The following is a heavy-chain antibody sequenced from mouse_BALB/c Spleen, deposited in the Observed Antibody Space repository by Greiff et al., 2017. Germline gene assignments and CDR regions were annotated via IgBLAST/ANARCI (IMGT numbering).Heavy chain of an antibody. CDR1: GYSITSDYA. CDR3: ARVGIYDGYYVPAWFAY. Sequence: EVKLMESGPGLVKPSQSLSLTCTVTGYSITSDYAWNWIRQFPGNKLEWMGYISYSGSTRYNPSLKSRISITRDTSKNQFFLQLNSVTTEDTATYYCARVGIYDGYYVPAWFAYWGQGTLVTVSA. V-gene: IGHV3-2*02. CDR2: ISYSGST. D-gene: IGHD2-3*01. J-gene: IGHJ3*01.